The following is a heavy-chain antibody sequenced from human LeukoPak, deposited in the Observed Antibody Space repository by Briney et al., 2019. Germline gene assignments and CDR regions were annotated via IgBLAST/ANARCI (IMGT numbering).Heavy chain of an antibody. D-gene: IGHD1-7*01. V-gene: IGHV3-11*01. Sequence: GGSLRLSCAASGFTFSDYYMFWIRQAPGKGLEWVSYISSSGSTKYYADSVKGRFTISRDNAKNSLYLQMNSLRAEDTAVYYCARDRRNYLFDYWGQGTLVTVSS. CDR1: GFTFSDYY. CDR3: ARDRRNYLFDY. CDR2: ISSSGSTK. J-gene: IGHJ4*02.